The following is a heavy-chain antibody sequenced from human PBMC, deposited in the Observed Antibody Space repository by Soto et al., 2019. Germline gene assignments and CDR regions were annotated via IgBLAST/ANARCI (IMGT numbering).Heavy chain of an antibody. CDR1: GFTFSSYW. J-gene: IGHJ6*02. D-gene: IGHD3-3*01. CDR3: AREWSYDFWSSYYRYYAMDV. V-gene: IGHV3-74*01. CDR2: INSDGSST. Sequence: PGGSLRLSCAASGFTFSSYWMHWVRQAPGKGLVWVSRINSDGSSTSYADSVKGRFTISRDNAKNTLYLQMNSLRAEDTAVYYCAREWSYDFWSSYYRYYAMDVWGQGTTVTVSS.